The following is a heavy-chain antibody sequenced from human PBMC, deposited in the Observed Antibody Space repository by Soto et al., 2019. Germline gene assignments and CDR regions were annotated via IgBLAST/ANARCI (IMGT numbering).Heavy chain of an antibody. CDR3: ARVRYGDFSFQY. D-gene: IGHD4-17*01. CDR2: INPDTGDS. J-gene: IGHJ4*02. Sequence: QVHLVQSGAEVRKPGASVKVSCKASGYTFTTFHLHWVRLAPGQGLEWMGWINPDTGDSEYGQKVQGRVTLTRDTAMTTDYMELSSLTSDDTAIYFCARVRYGDFSFQYWGQGTPVSVSS. V-gene: IGHV1-2*02. CDR1: GYTFTTFH.